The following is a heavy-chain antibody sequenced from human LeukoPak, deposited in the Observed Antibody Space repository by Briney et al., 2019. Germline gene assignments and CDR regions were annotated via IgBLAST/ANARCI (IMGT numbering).Heavy chain of an antibody. CDR2: ISYSGST. D-gene: IGHD3-22*01. CDR3: ARETYYYDSSGLPHYYMDV. J-gene: IGHJ6*03. Sequence: SETLSLTCTVSGGSISSGDYYWNWIRQPPGKGLEWFGYISYSGSTYFNPSLRSRVTISVDTSENQFSLKLSSVTAADTAVYYFARETYYYDSSGLPHYYMDVWGKGTTVTVSS. CDR1: GGSISSGDYY. V-gene: IGHV4-30-4*08.